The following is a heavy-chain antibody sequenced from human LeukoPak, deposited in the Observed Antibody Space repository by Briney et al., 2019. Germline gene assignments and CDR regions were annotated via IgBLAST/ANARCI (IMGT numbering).Heavy chain of an antibody. CDR2: ISYDGSNK. V-gene: IGHV3-30-3*01. D-gene: IGHD1-14*01. J-gene: IGHJ3*02. CDR1: GFTFSSYA. CDR3: ARETEASKDI. Sequence: GGSLRLSCAASGFTFSSYAMHWVRQAPGKGLEWVAVISYDGSNKYYADSVKGRFTISRDNSKNTLYLQMNSLRAEDTAVYYWARETEASKDIWGQGTMVTVSS.